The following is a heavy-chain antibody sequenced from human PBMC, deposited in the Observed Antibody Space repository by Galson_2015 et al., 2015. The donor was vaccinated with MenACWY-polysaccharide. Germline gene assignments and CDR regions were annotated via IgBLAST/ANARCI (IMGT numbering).Heavy chain of an antibody. CDR1: GFTFASYA. CDR2: ISGSGGST. J-gene: IGHJ5*02. CDR3: AKAKYSSSWFGPNFDP. V-gene: IGHV3-23*01. Sequence: SLRLSCAASGFTFASYAMSWVRQAPGRGLEWVSGISGSGGSTYYVDSVKGRFTISRDPSKNTLYLQMNSLRAEDTAVYYCAKAKYSSSWFGPNFDPSGQGTLVTVTS. D-gene: IGHD6-13*01.